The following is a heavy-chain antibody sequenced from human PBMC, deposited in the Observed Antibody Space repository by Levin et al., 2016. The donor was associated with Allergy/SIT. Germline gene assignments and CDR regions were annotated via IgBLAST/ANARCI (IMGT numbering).Heavy chain of an antibody. Sequence: SVKVSCKASGGTFSSYAISWVRQAPGQGLEWMGGIIPIFGTANYAQKFQGRVTITADESTSTAYMELSSLRSEDTAVYYCARDGFRTKQWLDHYSYWYFDLWGRGTLVTVSS. V-gene: IGHV1-69*13. J-gene: IGHJ2*01. CDR2: IIPIFGTA. CDR1: GGTFSSYA. CDR3: ARDGFRTKQWLDHYSYWYFDL. D-gene: IGHD6-19*01.